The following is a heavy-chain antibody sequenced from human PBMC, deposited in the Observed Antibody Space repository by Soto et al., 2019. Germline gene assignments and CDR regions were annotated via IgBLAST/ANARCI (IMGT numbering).Heavy chain of an antibody. J-gene: IGHJ4*02. D-gene: IGHD4-17*01. Sequence: SETLSLTCAVSSGPISSSNWWSWVRQPPGKGLEWIGEIYHSGSTNYNPSLKSRVTISVDKSKNQFSLKLSSVTAADTAVCYCARAHPHGDPMVYFDYWGQGTLVTVSS. CDR1: SGPISSSNW. CDR2: IYHSGST. CDR3: ARAHPHGDPMVYFDY. V-gene: IGHV4-4*02.